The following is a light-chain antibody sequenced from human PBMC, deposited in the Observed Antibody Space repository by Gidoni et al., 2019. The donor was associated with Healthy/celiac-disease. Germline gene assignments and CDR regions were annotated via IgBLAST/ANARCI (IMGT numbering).Light chain of an antibody. CDR2: EVR. J-gene: IGLJ2*01. V-gene: IGLV2-14*01. Sequence: QSALTQPASVSGSPGQSITISCTGTSSDVGGYNYVSWYQQHPGKAPKLMIYEVRNRPSWASTRFSGSKSGNTASLTISGRQAEDEADYYCSSYTGSSTPVVFGGGTKLTVL. CDR3: SSYTGSSTPVV. CDR1: SSDVGGYNY.